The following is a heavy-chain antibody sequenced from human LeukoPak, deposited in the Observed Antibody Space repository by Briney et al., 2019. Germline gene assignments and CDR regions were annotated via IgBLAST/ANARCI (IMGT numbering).Heavy chain of an antibody. Sequence: KASETLSLTCAVYGGSFSGYYWSWIRQPPGKGLEWIGEINHSGSTNYNPSLMSRVTISVDTSKNQFSLKLSSVIAADTAVYYCARPRGRVPGGGYFDYWGQGTLVTVSS. V-gene: IGHV4-34*01. J-gene: IGHJ4*02. CDR2: INHSGST. CDR3: ARPRGRVPGGGYFDY. D-gene: IGHD2-2*01. CDR1: GGSFSGYY.